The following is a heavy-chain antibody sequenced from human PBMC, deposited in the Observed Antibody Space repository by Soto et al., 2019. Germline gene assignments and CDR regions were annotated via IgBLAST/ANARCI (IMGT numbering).Heavy chain of an antibody. V-gene: IGHV4-39*01. CDR3: ARGLRYFDWLPPYYFDY. CDR2: IYYSGST. CDR1: GGSISSSSYY. J-gene: IGHJ4*02. Sequence: SETLSLTCTVSGGSISSSSYYWGWIRQPPGKGLEWIGSIYYSGSTYYNPSLKSRVTISVDTSKNQFSLKLSSVTAADTAVYYCARGLRYFDWLPPYYFDYWGQGTLVTVSS. D-gene: IGHD3-9*01.